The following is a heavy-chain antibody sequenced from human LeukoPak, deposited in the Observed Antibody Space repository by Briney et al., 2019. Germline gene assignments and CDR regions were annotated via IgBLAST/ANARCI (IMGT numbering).Heavy chain of an antibody. V-gene: IGHV4-34*01. CDR3: ARVVGASWYINYFDY. CDR1: GGSFSGYY. J-gene: IGHJ4*02. Sequence: SETLSLTCAVYGGSFSGYYWSWIRQPPGKGLEWIGEINHSGSTNYNPSLKSRVTISVDTSKNQFSLKLSSVTAADTAVYYCARVVGASWYINYFDYWGQGTLVTASS. CDR2: INHSGST. D-gene: IGHD6-13*01.